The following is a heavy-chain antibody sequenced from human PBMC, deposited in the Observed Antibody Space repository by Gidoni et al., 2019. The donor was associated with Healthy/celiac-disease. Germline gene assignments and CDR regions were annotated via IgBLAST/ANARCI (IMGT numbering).Heavy chain of an antibody. D-gene: IGHD3-3*01. J-gene: IGHJ5*02. V-gene: IGHV1-18*01. CDR1: GYTFTSYG. Sequence: QVQLVQSGAEVKKPGASVKVSCKASGYTFTSYGISWVRQAPGQGLEWMGWISAYNGNTNYAQKLQGRVTMTTDTSTSTAYMERRSLRSDETAVYYCARVGYYDFWSGYYGGWFDPWGQGTLVTVSS. CDR3: ARVGYYDFWSGYYGGWFDP. CDR2: ISAYNGNT.